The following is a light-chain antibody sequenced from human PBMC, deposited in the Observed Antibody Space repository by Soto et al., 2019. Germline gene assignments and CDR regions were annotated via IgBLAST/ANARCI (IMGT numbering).Light chain of an antibody. CDR2: GAS. CDR3: HHYGSSPPYT. Sequence: EIVLMQSPDILSLSPGERASVSCRASETITNNDLAWYQQKPGQAPRLLLYGASTRPTGIPDRFSGSGSGTDFTLTIDRLEAEDFAVYFCHHYGSSPPYTFGQGTKLDIK. CDR1: ETITNND. J-gene: IGKJ2*01. V-gene: IGKV3-20*01.